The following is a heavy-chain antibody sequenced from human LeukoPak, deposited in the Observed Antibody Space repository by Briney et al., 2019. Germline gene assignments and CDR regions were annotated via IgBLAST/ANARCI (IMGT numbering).Heavy chain of an antibody. CDR1: GFTFSSYS. Sequence: PGGSLRLPCAASGFTFSSYSMNWVRQAPGKGLEWVSSMSSRISYIYYADSVKGRFTVSRDNAKNSLYLQMNSLRAEDTAVYYCARTSRDGYNYFDYWGQGTLVTVSS. V-gene: IGHV3-21*01. D-gene: IGHD5-24*01. J-gene: IGHJ4*02. CDR3: ARTSRDGYNYFDY. CDR2: MSSRISYI.